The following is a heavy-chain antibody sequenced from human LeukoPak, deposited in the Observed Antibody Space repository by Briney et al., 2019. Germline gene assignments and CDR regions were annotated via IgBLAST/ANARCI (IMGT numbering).Heavy chain of an antibody. V-gene: IGHV3-7*03. Sequence: GGSLRLSCVPSGFTFRSYWMSWVRQAPGKGLEWVASIKEDGSEKYYVDSVEGRFTISRDNAKNSLYLQMNSLSANDTAVYYCARGGSSRNDYWGQGTLVIVSS. J-gene: IGHJ4*02. CDR2: IKEDGSEK. D-gene: IGHD3-10*01. CDR1: GFTFRSYW. CDR3: ARGGSSRNDY.